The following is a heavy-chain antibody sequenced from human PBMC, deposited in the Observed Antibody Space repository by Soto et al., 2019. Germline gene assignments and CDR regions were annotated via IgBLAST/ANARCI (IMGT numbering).Heavy chain of an antibody. CDR2: ISAGNGHT. CDR3: ARGKTSNWYEALDY. V-gene: IGHV1-3*01. Sequence: QVQLVQSGAEVEKPGASVKVSCKASGYSFTSYAMHWVRQAPGQRLEWMGCISAGNGHTKYSQKFQGRVTITGDTSASTAYMELSSLRSEDTAVYYYARGKTSNWYEALDYWGQGTLVTVSS. D-gene: IGHD1-1*01. J-gene: IGHJ4*02. CDR1: GYSFTSYA.